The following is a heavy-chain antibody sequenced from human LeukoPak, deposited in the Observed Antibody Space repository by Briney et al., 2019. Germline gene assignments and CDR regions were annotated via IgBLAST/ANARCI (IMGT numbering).Heavy chain of an antibody. Sequence: GGSLRLSCAASGFTLSNYNMTWVRQAPGKGLEWVSSISSSSSYIYYADSVKGRFTISRDNAKNSLYLQMNSLRAEDTAVYYCARDSDFWSGYSIYGMDVWGQGTTVTVSS. CDR2: ISSSSSYI. V-gene: IGHV3-21*01. CDR3: ARDSDFWSGYSIYGMDV. D-gene: IGHD3-3*01. J-gene: IGHJ6*02. CDR1: GFTLSNYN.